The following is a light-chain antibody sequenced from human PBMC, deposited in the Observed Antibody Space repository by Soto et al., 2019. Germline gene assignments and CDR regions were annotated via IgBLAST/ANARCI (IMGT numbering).Light chain of an antibody. V-gene: IGLV1-44*01. CDR2: SNN. CDR1: NSNIGRNT. CDR3: AAWDDNLNGVV. J-gene: IGLJ2*01. Sequence: QSVLTQPPSASGTPGQRVTISCSGSNSNIGRNTVNWYQQLPGTAPKLLRYSNNQRPSGVPDRVSGSKSGTSASLAISGLQSGDEADYYCAAWDDNLNGVVFGGGTKLTVL.